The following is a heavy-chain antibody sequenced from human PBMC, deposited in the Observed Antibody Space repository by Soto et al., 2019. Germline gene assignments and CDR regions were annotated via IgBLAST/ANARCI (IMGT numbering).Heavy chain of an antibody. CDR3: ARGVGPAAISPGKY. V-gene: IGHV1-3*01. CDR2: INAGNGNT. D-gene: IGHD2-2*02. Sequence: QVQLVQSGAEVKKPGASVKVFCKASGYTFTSYAMHWVRQAPGQRLEWMGWINAGNGNTKYSQKFQGIVTITRDTSASTAHMEVSRLRSEATAVYYCARGVGPAAISPGKYWGQGTLGTVAA. J-gene: IGHJ4*02. CDR1: GYTFTSYA.